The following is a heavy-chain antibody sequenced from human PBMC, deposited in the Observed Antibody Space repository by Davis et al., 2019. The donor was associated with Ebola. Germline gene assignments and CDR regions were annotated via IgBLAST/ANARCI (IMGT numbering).Heavy chain of an antibody. V-gene: IGHV3-30*03. CDR1: AFTFSSYG. J-gene: IGHJ4*02. D-gene: IGHD3-16*01. CDR2: ISYDGGNK. Sequence: GSLRLSCAASAFTFSSYGMHWVRQAPGKGLEWVAVISYDGGNKYYADPVKGRFTISRDNSKNTLSLQMSSLRDEDTAVYYCARARFWGNLFQGEYFDYWGQGTLVTVSS. CDR3: ARARFWGNLFQGEYFDY.